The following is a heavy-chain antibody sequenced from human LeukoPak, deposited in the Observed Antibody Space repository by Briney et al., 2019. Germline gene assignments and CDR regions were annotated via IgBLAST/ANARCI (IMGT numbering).Heavy chain of an antibody. CDR3: AKHSLASYCSSTSCYLSA. Sequence: GGSLRLSCAASGFTFSSYAMSWVRQAPGKGLEWVSAISSSSTSTYYADSVKGRFTISRDNSKNTLYLQMNSLRAEDTAVYYCAKHSLASYCSSTSCYLSAWGQGTLVTVSS. V-gene: IGHV3-23*01. J-gene: IGHJ5*02. D-gene: IGHD2-2*01. CDR2: ISSSSTST. CDR1: GFTFSSYA.